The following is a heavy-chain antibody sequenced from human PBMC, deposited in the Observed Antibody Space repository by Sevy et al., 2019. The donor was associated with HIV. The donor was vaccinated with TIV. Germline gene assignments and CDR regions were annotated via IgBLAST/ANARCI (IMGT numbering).Heavy chain of an antibody. CDR1: GYSLSKLS. CDR2: LDPGNGEI. J-gene: IGHJ5*02. D-gene: IGHD2-15*01. Sequence: ASVKVSCKVFGYSLSKLSMHWVRQAPGKGLEWMGSLDPGNGEITYAQTLQGRVTMTEDTSTDTAYMELIGLTSEDTAKYYCATVGLGYYSGSSYYQGDWFDPWGQGTLVTVSS. CDR3: ATVGLGYYSGSSYYQGDWFDP. V-gene: IGHV1-24*01.